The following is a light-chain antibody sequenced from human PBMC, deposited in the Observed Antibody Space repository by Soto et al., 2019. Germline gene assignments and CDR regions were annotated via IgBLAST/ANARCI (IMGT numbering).Light chain of an antibody. CDR1: QSISSW. Sequence: DIQMTQSPSTLSASVGDRVTITCRASQSISSWLAWYQQKPGKAPKLLIYDASSLESGVPSRFSGSESGTKFPPPISRLHRNVFATYYCKQYKSYSRTFGQGTKVHIK. V-gene: IGKV1-5*01. CDR3: KQYKSYSRT. J-gene: IGKJ1*01. CDR2: DAS.